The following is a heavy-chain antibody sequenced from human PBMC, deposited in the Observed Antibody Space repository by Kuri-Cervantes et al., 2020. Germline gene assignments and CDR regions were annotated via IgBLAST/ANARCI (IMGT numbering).Heavy chain of an antibody. J-gene: IGHJ6*02. CDR3: ARDPGGMDV. Sequence: GESLKISCAASGFTFSSYWMSWVRQAPGKGLEWVANIKQDGSERYYVDSVKGRFTISRDNAKNSLYLQMNSLRAEGTAVYYCARDPGGMDVWGQGTTVTVSS. CDR1: GFTFSSYW. D-gene: IGHD3-10*01. V-gene: IGHV3-7*01. CDR2: IKQDGSER.